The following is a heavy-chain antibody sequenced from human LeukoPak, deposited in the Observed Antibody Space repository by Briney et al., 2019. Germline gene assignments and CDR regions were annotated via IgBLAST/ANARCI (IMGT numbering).Heavy chain of an antibody. J-gene: IGHJ4*02. CDR1: GFTFGDYT. D-gene: IGHD1-26*01. Sequence: PGRSLRLSCTASGFTFGDYTMSWVRQAPGKGLEWVGFIRSKAYGGTTEYAASVKGRFTISRDDSKSIAYLQMNSLKTEDTAVYYCTRGAVGATTFFDYWGQATLVTVSS. V-gene: IGHV3-49*04. CDR3: TRGAVGATTFFDY. CDR2: IRSKAYGGTT.